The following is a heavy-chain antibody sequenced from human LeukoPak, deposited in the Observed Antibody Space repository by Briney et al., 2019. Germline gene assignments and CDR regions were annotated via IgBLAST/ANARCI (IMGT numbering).Heavy chain of an antibody. CDR3: ARSGKSSSWYALDY. V-gene: IGHV1-18*01. J-gene: IGHJ4*02. CDR1: GYAFTNYG. CDR2: ISAYNGNT. Sequence: AVKVSFKSSGYAFTNYGITWLRQPPGQGLEWMGWISAYNGNTNYAKKLQSSVNMTTDKSPSLAYKELRSVKTDDTAVDYCARSGKSSSWYALDYWGQGTLVTVSS. D-gene: IGHD6-13*01.